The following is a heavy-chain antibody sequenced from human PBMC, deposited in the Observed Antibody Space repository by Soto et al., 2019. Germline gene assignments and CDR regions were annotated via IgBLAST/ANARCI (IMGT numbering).Heavy chain of an antibody. CDR2: ISDSSGRT. CDR3: ARDATFGTKGGSFDI. D-gene: IGHD3-16*01. V-gene: IGHV3-23*01. Sequence: EVQLLESGGGLVQPGGSLRLSCAASRFTFSNYAMNWVRQAPGKGLAWVSAISDSSGRTYYADSVKGRFTVSRDNSKNTLYLQMNSLRVEDTAVYYCARDATFGTKGGSFDIWGHGTLVTVSS. CDR1: RFTFSNYA. J-gene: IGHJ3*02.